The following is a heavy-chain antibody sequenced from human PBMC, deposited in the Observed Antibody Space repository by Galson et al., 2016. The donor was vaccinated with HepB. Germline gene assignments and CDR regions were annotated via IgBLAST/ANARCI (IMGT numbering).Heavy chain of an antibody. D-gene: IGHD4-17*01. CDR3: ARDRGLLHYYYGMDV. V-gene: IGHV3-33*08. J-gene: IGHJ6*02. Sequence: LRLSCATSGFTFNNYGINWVRQAPGKGLEWVADISYDGNNRHYADAVKGRFTISRDSSTNTVYLQMNSLRADDTAVYFCARDRGLLHYYYGMDVWGQGTTVTVSS. CDR1: GFTFNNYG. CDR2: ISYDGNNR.